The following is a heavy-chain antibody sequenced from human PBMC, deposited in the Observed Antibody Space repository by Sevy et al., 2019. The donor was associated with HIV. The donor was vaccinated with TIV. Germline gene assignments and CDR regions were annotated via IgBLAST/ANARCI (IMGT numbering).Heavy chain of an antibody. CDR2: LNGGGGST. CDR3: ARDEQTYGDYDYFDY. D-gene: IGHD4-17*01. V-gene: IGHV3-23*01. Sequence: GGSLRLSCAASGFPFSSHAMSWVRQAPGKGLEWISVLNGGGGSTYYAASVKGRFTISRDNAKKSLYLQMDSLTAEDTAVYYCARDEQTYGDYDYFDYWGQGTLVTVSS. CDR1: GFPFSSHA. J-gene: IGHJ4*02.